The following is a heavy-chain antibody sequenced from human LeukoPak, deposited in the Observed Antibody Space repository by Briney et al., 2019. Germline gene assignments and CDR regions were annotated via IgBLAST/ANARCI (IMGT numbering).Heavy chain of an antibody. Sequence: GGSLRLSCAASGFNFNSYSMNWVRQAPGKGLEWVSSISNDNNYIYYTDSVKGRFTISRDYAKSSLYLQMTSLRAEDTAVYYCAKGAYVYYFDYWGQGTLVTVSS. V-gene: IGHV3-21*06. J-gene: IGHJ4*02. D-gene: IGHD3-10*02. CDR2: ISNDNNYI. CDR3: AKGAYVYYFDY. CDR1: GFNFNSYS.